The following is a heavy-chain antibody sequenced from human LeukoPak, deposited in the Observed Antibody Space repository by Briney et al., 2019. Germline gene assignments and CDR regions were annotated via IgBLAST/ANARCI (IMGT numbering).Heavy chain of an antibody. CDR3: AKDHSYYFDN. D-gene: IGHD2-15*01. CDR2: ISGSGEYT. J-gene: IGHJ4*02. V-gene: IGHV3-23*01. CDR1: GFTFSSCG. Sequence: PGGSLRLSCAVSGFTFSSCGMSWVRQAPGKGLEWVSAISGSGEYTYYADSVKGRFTISRDNSKNTLYLQMNSLRVEDTAVYYCAKDHSYYFDNWGQGTLVTVSS.